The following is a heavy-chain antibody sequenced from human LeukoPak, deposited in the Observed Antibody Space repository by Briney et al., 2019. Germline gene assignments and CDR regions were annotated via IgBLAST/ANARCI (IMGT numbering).Heavy chain of an antibody. D-gene: IGHD7-27*01. CDR1: GYSISSGYY. CDR3: ASDATGDPPYFDL. Sequence: PSETLSLTCTVSGYSISSGYYWGWIRQPPGKGLEWIGSIYHSGSTYYNPSLKSRVTISVDTSKNQFSLKLSSVTAADTAVYYCASDATGDPPYFDLWGRGTLVTVSS. J-gene: IGHJ2*01. CDR2: IYHSGST. V-gene: IGHV4-38-2*02.